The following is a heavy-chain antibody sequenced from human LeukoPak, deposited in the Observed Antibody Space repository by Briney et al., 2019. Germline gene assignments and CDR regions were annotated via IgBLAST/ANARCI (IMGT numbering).Heavy chain of an antibody. D-gene: IGHD3-16*01. CDR3: ARHFTDVLRTASNAFDI. Sequence: SETLSLTCAVSGGSISAYYWSWIRQPPGEGLEWIGFMYYSGSTNYNPSLKSRVTISVDTSKNQFSLKLSSVTAADTAVYYCARHFTDVLRTASNAFDIWGRGTKVTVSS. CDR2: MYYSGST. J-gene: IGHJ3*02. CDR1: GGSISAYY. V-gene: IGHV4-59*08.